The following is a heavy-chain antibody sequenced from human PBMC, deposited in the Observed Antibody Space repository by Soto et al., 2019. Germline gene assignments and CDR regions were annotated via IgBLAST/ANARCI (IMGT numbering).Heavy chain of an antibody. V-gene: IGHV4-31*11. CDR1: GGSISSGGYY. CDR3: ARAGFGYYGSGSYAYWFDP. Sequence: PSETLSLTCAVSGGSISSGGYYWSWIRQHPGKGLEWIGYIYYSGSTYYNPSLKSRVTISVDTSKNQFSLKLSSVTAADTAVYYCARAGFGYYGSGSYAYWFDPWGQGTLVTVSS. J-gene: IGHJ5*02. CDR2: IYYSGST. D-gene: IGHD3-10*01.